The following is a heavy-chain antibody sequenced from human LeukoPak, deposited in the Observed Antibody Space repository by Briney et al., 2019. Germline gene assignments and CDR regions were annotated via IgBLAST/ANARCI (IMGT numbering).Heavy chain of an antibody. V-gene: IGHV4-38-2*01. D-gene: IGHD4-11*01. Sequence: SETLSLTCAVSGYSISSGYYWGWIRQPPGKGLEWIGTIYQSGSTNYNPSLKSRVTISVDTSKNQFSLNLSSVTAADTAVYYCARVSYSNYADYWGQGTLVTVSS. J-gene: IGHJ4*02. CDR1: GYSISSGYY. CDR2: IYQSGST. CDR3: ARVSYSNYADY.